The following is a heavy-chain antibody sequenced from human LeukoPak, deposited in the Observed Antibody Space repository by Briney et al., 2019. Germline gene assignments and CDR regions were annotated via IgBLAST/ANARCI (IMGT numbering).Heavy chain of an antibody. CDR3: AKDRGVGATMGFDY. J-gene: IGHJ4*02. D-gene: IGHD1-26*01. CDR1: GFAFSTYG. Sequence: GRALRLSCAASGFAFSTYGIHWVRQAPGKGLVWVTVIWFDGSHKFYADSVKGRFTISRDNSKNTLYLQMNSLRVEDTAVYYCAKDRGVGATMGFDYWGQGTLVTVSS. CDR2: IWFDGSHK. V-gene: IGHV3-33*06.